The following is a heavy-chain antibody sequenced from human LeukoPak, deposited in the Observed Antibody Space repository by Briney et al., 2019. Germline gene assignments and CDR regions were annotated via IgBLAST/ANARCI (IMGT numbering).Heavy chain of an antibody. CDR3: ARDRGARAFDI. Sequence: GGSLRLSCVASGFTFSSYWMHWVRQAPGKGLVWVSRINTDGSSTSYADSVKGRFTISRDNAKNTLYLQMNSLRAEDTAVYYCARDRGARAFDIWGQGTMVTVSS. J-gene: IGHJ3*02. D-gene: IGHD1-26*01. CDR1: GFTFSSYW. V-gene: IGHV3-74*01. CDR2: INTDGSST.